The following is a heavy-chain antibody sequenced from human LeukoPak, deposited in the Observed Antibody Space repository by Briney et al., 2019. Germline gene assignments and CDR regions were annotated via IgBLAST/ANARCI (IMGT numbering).Heavy chain of an antibody. D-gene: IGHD2-2*01. J-gene: IGHJ4*02. Sequence: GRSLRLSCAASGFTFDDYAMYWVRQAPGKGLEWVSGISWNSGSIGYADSVKGRFTISRDNAKNSLYLQMNSLRAEDTALYYCAKDACSSTSCSLDYWGQGTLVTVSS. CDR3: AKDACSSTSCSLDY. V-gene: IGHV3-9*01. CDR1: GFTFDDYA. CDR2: ISWNSGSI.